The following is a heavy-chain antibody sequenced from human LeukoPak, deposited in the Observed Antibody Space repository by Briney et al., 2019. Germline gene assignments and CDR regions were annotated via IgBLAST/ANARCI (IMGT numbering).Heavy chain of an antibody. Sequence: PGGSLRLSCAASGFTVSSNYMNWVRQAPGKGLEWVSVIYSGGSTYYADSVKGRFTISRDNSQNTLYLEMNSLSAEDTATYYCAREWINLDYWGQGVLVAVSS. J-gene: IGHJ4*02. CDR1: GFTVSSNY. D-gene: IGHD5-12*01. V-gene: IGHV3-66*02. CDR2: IYSGGST. CDR3: AREWINLDY.